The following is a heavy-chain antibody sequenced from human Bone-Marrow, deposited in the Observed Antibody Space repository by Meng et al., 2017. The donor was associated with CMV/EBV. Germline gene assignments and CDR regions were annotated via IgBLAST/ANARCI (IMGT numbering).Heavy chain of an antibody. CDR3: ARDGDLGYCSGGSCYGAIDY. CDR1: SYA. D-gene: IGHD2-15*01. Sequence: SYAISWVRQAHGQGREWMGGIIPIFGTANYAQKFQGRVTITADKSTSTAYMELSSLRSEDTAVYYCARDGDLGYCSGGSCYGAIDYWGQGTLVTVSS. CDR2: IIPIFGTA. J-gene: IGHJ4*02. V-gene: IGHV1-69*06.